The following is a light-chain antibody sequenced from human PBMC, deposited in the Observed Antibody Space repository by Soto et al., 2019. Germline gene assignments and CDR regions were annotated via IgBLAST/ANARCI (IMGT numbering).Light chain of an antibody. J-gene: IGKJ1*01. CDR2: KAS. CDR1: QTISSW. V-gene: IGKV1-5*03. Sequence: DIQMTQSPSTLSGSVGDRVTITCRASQTISSWLAWYQQKPGKALTLLIYKASTLKSGVPSRFSGSGSGTEFTLTISSLQPDDFATYYCQHYNSYSEAFGQRTKVELK. CDR3: QHYNSYSEA.